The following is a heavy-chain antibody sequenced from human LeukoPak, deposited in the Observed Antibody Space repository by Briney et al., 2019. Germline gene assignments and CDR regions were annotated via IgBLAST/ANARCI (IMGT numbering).Heavy chain of an antibody. Sequence: PGGSLRLSCAASRFTFNNYAMTWVRQAPGKGLEWVSAISGSGGSTYYADSVKGRFTISRDNSKNTLYLQMNSLRAEDTAVYYCAKGGEYSSSRYYFHYWGQGTLVTVSS. CDR2: ISGSGGST. J-gene: IGHJ4*02. D-gene: IGHD6-13*01. CDR1: RFTFNNYA. V-gene: IGHV3-23*01. CDR3: AKGGEYSSSRYYFHY.